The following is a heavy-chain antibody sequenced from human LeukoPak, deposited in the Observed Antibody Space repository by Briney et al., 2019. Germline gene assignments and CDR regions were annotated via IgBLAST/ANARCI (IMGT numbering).Heavy chain of an antibody. CDR3: ARSSILAWFDP. CDR1: GGSISSGDYY. D-gene: IGHD3-3*02. CDR2: IYYSGST. Sequence: SQTLSLTCTVSGGSISSGDYYWSWIRQPPGKGLEWIGYIYYSGSTYYNPSLKSRVTISVDTSKNQFSLKLSSVTAADAAVYYCARSSILAWFDPWGQGTLVTVSS. J-gene: IGHJ5*02. V-gene: IGHV4-30-4*01.